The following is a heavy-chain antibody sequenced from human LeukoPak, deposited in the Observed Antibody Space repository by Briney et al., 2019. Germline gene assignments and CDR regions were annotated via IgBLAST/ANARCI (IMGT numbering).Heavy chain of an antibody. CDR3: ARTVCKYCSSTSCYRVGNDAFDI. CDR1: GGSISSGSYY. D-gene: IGHD2-2*01. CDR2: IYTSGST. J-gene: IGHJ3*02. Sequence: PSETLSLTCTVSGGSISSGSYYWSRIRQPAGKGLEWIGRIYTSGSTNYNPSLKSRVTISVDTSKNQFSLQLSSVTAADTAVYYCARTVCKYCSSTSCYRVGNDAFDIWGQGTMVTVSS. V-gene: IGHV4-61*02.